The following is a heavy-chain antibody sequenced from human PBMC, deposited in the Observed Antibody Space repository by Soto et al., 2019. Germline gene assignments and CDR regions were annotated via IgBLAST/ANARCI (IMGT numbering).Heavy chain of an antibody. CDR1: GGSFSGYY. D-gene: IGHD6-13*01. CDR3: AGTWLLGGMDV. Sequence: SETLSLTCAVYGGSFSGYYWSWIRQPPGKGLEWIGEINHSGSTNYNPSLKSRVTISVDTSKNQFSLKLSSVTAADTAVYYCAGTWLLGGMDVWGQGTTVTVSS. CDR2: INHSGST. J-gene: IGHJ6*02. V-gene: IGHV4-34*01.